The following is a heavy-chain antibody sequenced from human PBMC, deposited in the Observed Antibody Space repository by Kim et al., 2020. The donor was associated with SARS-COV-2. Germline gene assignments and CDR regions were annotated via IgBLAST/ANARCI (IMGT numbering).Heavy chain of an antibody. J-gene: IGHJ4*02. CDR2: INHSGST. CDR3: ARGRGMMRASRPLDY. CDR1: GGSFSGYY. V-gene: IGHV4-34*01. D-gene: IGHD3-10*01. Sequence: SETLSLTCAVYGGSFSGYYWSWIRQPPGKGLEWIGEINHSGSTNYNPSLKSRVTISVDTSKNQFSLKLSSVTAADTAVYYCARGRGMMRASRPLDYWGQGTLVTVSS.